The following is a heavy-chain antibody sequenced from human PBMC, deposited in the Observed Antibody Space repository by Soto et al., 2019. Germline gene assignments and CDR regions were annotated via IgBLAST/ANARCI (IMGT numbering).Heavy chain of an antibody. CDR2: IKSKADGGTT. V-gene: IGHV3-15*01. CDR3: TTGDTVVH. D-gene: IGHD4-17*01. CDR1: GFSFSNAW. J-gene: IGHJ4*02. Sequence: EVQLVESGGGLLKPGGSLRLSCAASGFSFSNAWMNWVRQAPGKGLEWVGRIKSKADGGTTDYAEPVKGRFTVSRDDSKNMFYLQMNSLRTEDTAVYYCTTGDTVVHWGQGTLVTVSS.